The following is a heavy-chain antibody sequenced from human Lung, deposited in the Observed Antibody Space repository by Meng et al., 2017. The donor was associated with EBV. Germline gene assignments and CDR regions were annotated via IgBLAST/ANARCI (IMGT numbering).Heavy chain of an antibody. Sequence: GPGRVKPSQTLPLTCTVSGGSIRFGDYYWGWIRQPPGKGLEWIGYIYDSGSTSYNPSLMSRVTISVDTSRNQFSLKLTSVTAADTAVYYCAREYSSSSGLPGPWGQGTLVTVSS. CDR1: GGSIRFGDYY. CDR2: IYDSGST. J-gene: IGHJ5*02. V-gene: IGHV4-30-4*08. D-gene: IGHD6-6*01. CDR3: AREYSSSSGLPGP.